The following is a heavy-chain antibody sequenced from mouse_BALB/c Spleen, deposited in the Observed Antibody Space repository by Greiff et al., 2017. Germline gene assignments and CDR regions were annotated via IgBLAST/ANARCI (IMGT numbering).Heavy chain of an antibody. J-gene: IGHJ4*01. V-gene: IGHV3-2*02. D-gene: IGHD2-1*01. Sequence: EVKLMESGPGLVKPSQSLSLTCTASGYSFTSDYAWYWIRQFPGNKLGWVGYLSYSGSTSYNPSLKSRISITRDTSKNQFFLKLNSVTTEDTATYYSARTYYGNPYYYAMDYWGQGTSVTVSS. CDR1: GYSFTSDYA. CDR3: ARTYYGNPYYYAMDY. CDR2: LSYSGST.